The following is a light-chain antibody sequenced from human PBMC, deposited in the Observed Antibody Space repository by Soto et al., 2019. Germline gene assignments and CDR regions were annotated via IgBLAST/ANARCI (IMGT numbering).Light chain of an antibody. CDR2: VAS. CDR3: QQSYRTPWT. CDR1: QSISGY. V-gene: IGKV1-39*01. Sequence: DIQMTQSPSSLSASVGDRVTIACRASQSISGYLNWYQQKPGKAPNLLIYVASSLQSGAPSRFSGSGSGTDFTLTISSLQPEDFATYYCQQSYRTPWTFGQGTKVEIK. J-gene: IGKJ1*01.